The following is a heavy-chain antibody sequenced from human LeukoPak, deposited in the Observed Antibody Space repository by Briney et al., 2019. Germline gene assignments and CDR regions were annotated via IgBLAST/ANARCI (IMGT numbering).Heavy chain of an antibody. V-gene: IGHV4-39*07. J-gene: IGHJ4*02. Sequence: SETLSLTCTVSGGSISSSSYYWGWIRQPPGKGLEWIGYIYYSGSSYYNPSIKSRVTISVDTSQNPFSLRPSSVTAAATAVYYYSSVRDGYDSECDYWGQGTLVTVSS. CDR2: IYYSGSS. D-gene: IGHD5-24*01. CDR1: GGSISSSSYY. CDR3: SSVRDGYDSECDY.